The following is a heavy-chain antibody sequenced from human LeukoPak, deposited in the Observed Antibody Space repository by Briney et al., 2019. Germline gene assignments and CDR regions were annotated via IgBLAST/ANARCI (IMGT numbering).Heavy chain of an antibody. V-gene: IGHV1-18*01. CDR1: GYTFTSYG. Sequence: ASVKVSCKASGYTFTSYGISWVRQAPGQGLEWIGWISAYNGNTNYAQKLQGRVTMTTDTSTSTAYMELRSLRSDDTAVYYCARERGDYGDYGINWFDPWGQGTLVTVSS. CDR2: ISAYNGNT. J-gene: IGHJ5*02. D-gene: IGHD4-17*01. CDR3: ARERGDYGDYGINWFDP.